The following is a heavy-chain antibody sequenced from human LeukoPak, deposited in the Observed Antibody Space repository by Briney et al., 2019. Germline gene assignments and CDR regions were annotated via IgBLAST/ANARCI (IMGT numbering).Heavy chain of an antibody. Sequence: SETLSLTCTVSGGSISSHYWSWIRQPPGKGLQWIGSIYSSGSTNYNPSLKSRLTISADTSKNQLSLKLSSVTAADTAVYYCTRVREGSSWSTFDYWGQGTPVTVSS. CDR1: GGSISSHY. D-gene: IGHD6-13*01. CDR3: TRVREGSSWSTFDY. CDR2: IYSSGST. J-gene: IGHJ4*02. V-gene: IGHV4-59*11.